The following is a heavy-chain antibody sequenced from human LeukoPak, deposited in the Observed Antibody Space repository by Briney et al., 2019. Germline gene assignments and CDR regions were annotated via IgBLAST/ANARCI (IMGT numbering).Heavy chain of an antibody. J-gene: IGHJ4*02. CDR1: GYTFTGYY. D-gene: IGHD2-2*01. CDR3: ARDPIGYCSSTSCYPDY. V-gene: IGHV1-2*02. CDR2: INPNSGGT. Sequence: GASVTVSCKASGYTFTGYYMHWVRQAPGQGLEWMGWINPNSGGTNYAQKFQGRVTMTRDTSISTAYMELSRLRSDDTAVYYCARDPIGYCSSTSCYPDYWGQGTLVTVSS.